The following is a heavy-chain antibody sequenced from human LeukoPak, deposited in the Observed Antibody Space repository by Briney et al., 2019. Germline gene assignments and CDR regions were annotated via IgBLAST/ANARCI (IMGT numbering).Heavy chain of an antibody. V-gene: IGHV4-34*01. Sequence: SETLSLTCAVYGWTITGYYWSWIRQTPGRGLEWVGEIHYTGATSYNPALKCRFTISTDKSKNQFSLSPSSVTAADTSVYYCARGNILTGYCFDFWGQGALVTVSS. CDR1: GWTITGYY. CDR3: ARGNILTGYCFDF. D-gene: IGHD3-9*01. J-gene: IGHJ4*02. CDR2: IHYTGAT.